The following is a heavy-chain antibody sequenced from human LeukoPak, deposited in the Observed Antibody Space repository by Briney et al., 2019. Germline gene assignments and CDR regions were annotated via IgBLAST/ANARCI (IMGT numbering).Heavy chain of an antibody. CDR1: GGTFSSYA. J-gene: IGHJ4*02. V-gene: IGHV1-69*05. Sequence: ASVKVSCKASGGTFSSYAISWVRQAPGQGLEWMGGIIPIFGTANYAQKFQGRVTITTDESTSTAYMELSSLRSEDTAVYYCARGAGERIVGATPIYYFDYWGQGTLVTVSS. D-gene: IGHD1-26*01. CDR3: ARGAGERIVGATPIYYFDY. CDR2: IIPIFGTA.